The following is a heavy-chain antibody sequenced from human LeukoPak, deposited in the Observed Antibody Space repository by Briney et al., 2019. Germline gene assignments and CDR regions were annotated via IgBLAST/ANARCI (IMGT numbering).Heavy chain of an antibody. V-gene: IGHV3-23*01. CDR2: VNDNGVNT. Sequence: GGSLRLSCAASGFTFTKYGMSWVRQAPGKGLEWVLTVNDNGVNTHYADSVKGRFTISRDNPKNTLLLQMNSLRADDMALYYCTKGDGGFYPFDYWGQGTLVLVSS. CDR3: TKGDGGFYPFDY. CDR1: GFTFTKYG. D-gene: IGHD2-21*02. J-gene: IGHJ4*02.